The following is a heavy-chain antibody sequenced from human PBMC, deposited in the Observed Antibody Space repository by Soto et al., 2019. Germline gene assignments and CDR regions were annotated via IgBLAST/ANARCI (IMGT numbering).Heavy chain of an antibody. V-gene: IGHV3-7*01. D-gene: IGHD3-3*02. CDR2: IKEDGSEI. Sequence: GGSLRLSCEISAFTFSNSWMTWVRQAPGKGLEWVANIKEDGSEIYYVDSVKGRFTISRDNAKNSLFLQMNSLRVEDTAVYYCARGWAFLNYWGQGILVTVSS. CDR3: ARGWAFLNY. CDR1: AFTFSNSW. J-gene: IGHJ4*02.